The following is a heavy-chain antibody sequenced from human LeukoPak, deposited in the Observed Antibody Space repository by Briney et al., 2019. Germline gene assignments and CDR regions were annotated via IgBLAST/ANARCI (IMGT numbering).Heavy chain of an antibody. J-gene: IGHJ6*03. CDR2: INPNSGGT. CDR1: GYTFTGYY. V-gene: IGHV1-2*06. D-gene: IGHD3-10*01. Sequence: ASVKVSCKASGYTFTGYYMHWVRQAPGQGLEWMGRINPNSGGTNYAQKVQGRVTMTRDTSISTAYMELSRLRSDDTAVYYCARDRGVRGVTDFYYMDVWGKGTTVTVSS. CDR3: ARDRGVRGVTDFYYMDV.